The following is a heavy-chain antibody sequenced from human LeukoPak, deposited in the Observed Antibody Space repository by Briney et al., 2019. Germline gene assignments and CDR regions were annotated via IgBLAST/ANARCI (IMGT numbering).Heavy chain of an antibody. CDR1: GYTFTSYG. Sequence: ASVKVSCKASGYTFTSYGISWVRQAPGQGLEWMGWISAYNGNTNYAQKLQGRVTITTDTSTSTAYMELRSLRSDDTAVYYCARDRYDFWSGYHSRAGWFDPWGQGTLVTVSS. J-gene: IGHJ5*02. CDR3: ARDRYDFWSGYHSRAGWFDP. D-gene: IGHD3-3*01. V-gene: IGHV1-18*01. CDR2: ISAYNGNT.